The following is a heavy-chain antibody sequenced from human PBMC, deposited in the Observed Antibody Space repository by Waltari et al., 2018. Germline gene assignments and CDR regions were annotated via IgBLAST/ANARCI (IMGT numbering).Heavy chain of an antibody. CDR3: ARGSAVAGLYGIV. Sequence: QVQLVQSGAEVKKPGSSVKVSCKASGGTFSSYAISWVRQAPGQGLEWMGWINTNPGNPPYAQGFTGRFVFSLDTSVSTAYLQISSLKAEDTAVYYCARGSAVAGLYGIVWGQGTLVTVSS. CDR2: INTNPGNP. V-gene: IGHV7-4-1*02. CDR1: GGTFSSYA. D-gene: IGHD6-19*01. J-gene: IGHJ4*02.